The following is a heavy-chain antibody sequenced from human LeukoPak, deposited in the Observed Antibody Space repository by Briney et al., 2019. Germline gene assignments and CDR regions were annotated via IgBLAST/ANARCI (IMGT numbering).Heavy chain of an antibody. D-gene: IGHD1-26*01. V-gene: IGHV1-8*01. CDR3: ARSTMGARRKYDY. Sequence: ASVKVSCKASGDTFTTYDVNWVRQATGQELEWMGWLNPNSGNTGYVQKFQGRVTMTMNTSISTAYMELTSLTSEDTAVYYCARSTMGARRKYDYWGQGTLVTVSS. CDR1: GDTFTTYD. CDR2: LNPNSGNT. J-gene: IGHJ4*02.